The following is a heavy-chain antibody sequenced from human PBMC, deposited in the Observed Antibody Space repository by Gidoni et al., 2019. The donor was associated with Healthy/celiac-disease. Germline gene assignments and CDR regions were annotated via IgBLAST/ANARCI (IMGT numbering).Heavy chain of an antibody. CDR3: ARWWYYGMDV. V-gene: IGHV4-34*01. CDR2: INHSGST. Sequence: QVQLQQWSAGLLKPSETPSPPCVVYGGSFSVYYWSRIRRPPGKGLECIGEINHSGSTDYNPSLKSRVTISVDTSKNQFSLKLRSVTAADTAVYYCARWWYYGMDVWGQGTTVTVSS. J-gene: IGHJ6*02. D-gene: IGHD2-15*01. CDR1: GGSFSVYY.